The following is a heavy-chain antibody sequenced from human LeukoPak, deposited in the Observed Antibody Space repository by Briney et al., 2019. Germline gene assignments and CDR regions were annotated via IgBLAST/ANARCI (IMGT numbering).Heavy chain of an antibody. D-gene: IGHD6-19*01. V-gene: IGHV3-9*01. CDR3: ARDLRQWLVPGWFDP. J-gene: IGHJ5*02. Sequence: TGGSLRLSCAASGFTFDDYGMSWVRQAPGKGLEWVSGISWNSGSIGYAVSVKGRFTISRDNSKNTLYLQMNSLRAEDTAVYYCARDLRQWLVPGWFDPWGQGTLVTVSS. CDR1: GFTFDDYG. CDR2: ISWNSGSI.